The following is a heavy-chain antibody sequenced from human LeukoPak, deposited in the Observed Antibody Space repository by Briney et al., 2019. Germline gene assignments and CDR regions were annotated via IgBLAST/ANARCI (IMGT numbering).Heavy chain of an antibody. J-gene: IGHJ6*02. Sequence: GGSLRLSCAASGFTFSTYAMNWVRQAPGKGLEWVSYISTSSSSIYYADSVKGRFTISRDNAKNSLYLQMNSLRDEDTAVYYCARGGSGYGDYYYFYAMDVWGQGTTVTVSS. V-gene: IGHV3-48*02. CDR2: ISTSSSSI. CDR3: ARGGSGYGDYYYFYAMDV. CDR1: GFTFSTYA. D-gene: IGHD3-22*01.